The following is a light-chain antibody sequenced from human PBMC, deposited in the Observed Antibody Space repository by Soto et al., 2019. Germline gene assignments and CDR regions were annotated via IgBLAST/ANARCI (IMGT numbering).Light chain of an antibody. J-gene: IGLJ1*01. CDR3: SSYTSSSTLV. Sequence: QSALTQPASVSGSPGQSITISCTGTSSDVGAYDFVSWYQQHPDKAPKLMIYEVSNRPSGVSNRFSGSKSVNTATLTISGLQAEDEADYYCSSYTSSSTLVFGTGTKVT. V-gene: IGLV2-14*03. CDR2: EVS. CDR1: SSDVGAYDF.